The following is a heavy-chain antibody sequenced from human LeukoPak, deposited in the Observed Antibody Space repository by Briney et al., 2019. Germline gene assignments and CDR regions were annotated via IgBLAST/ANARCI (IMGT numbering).Heavy chain of an antibody. Sequence: GGSLRLSCAASGFTFSSYWMHWVRQAPGKGLVWVSRIISDGSSTSYADSVKGRFTISRDNAKNTLYLQLNSLTAEDTAVYYCCRYSYGSLGWGQGTLVTVPS. V-gene: IGHV3-74*01. CDR1: GFTFSSYW. D-gene: IGHD5-18*01. CDR3: CRYSYGSLG. CDR2: IISDGSST. J-gene: IGHJ4*02.